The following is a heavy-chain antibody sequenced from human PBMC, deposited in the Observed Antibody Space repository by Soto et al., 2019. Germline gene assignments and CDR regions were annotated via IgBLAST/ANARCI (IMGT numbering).Heavy chain of an antibody. V-gene: IGHV3-48*01. D-gene: IGHD2-15*01. CDR3: VRTNRILDAFDI. J-gene: IGHJ3*02. Sequence: SVRGRFTISRDNAKNSLYLQMNSLRAEDTAVYYCVRTNRILDAFDIWGQGTMVTVSS.